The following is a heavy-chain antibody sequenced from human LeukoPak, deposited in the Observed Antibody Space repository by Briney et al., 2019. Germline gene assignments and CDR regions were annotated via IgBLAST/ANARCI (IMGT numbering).Heavy chain of an antibody. V-gene: IGHV3-53*01. CDR2: IYSGGST. J-gene: IGHJ4*02. Sequence: GGSLRLSCAASGFTVSSNYMSWVRQAPGKGLEWVSVIYSGGSTYYADFVKGRFTISRDNSKNTLYLQMNSLRAEDTAVYYCARAENPYSSGWYNFDYWGQGTLVTVSS. D-gene: IGHD6-19*01. CDR1: GFTVSSNY. CDR3: ARAENPYSSGWYNFDY.